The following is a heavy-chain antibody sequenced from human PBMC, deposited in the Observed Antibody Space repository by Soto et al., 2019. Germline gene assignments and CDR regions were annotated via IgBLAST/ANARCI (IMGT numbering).Heavy chain of an antibody. CDR1: GFTFSTYS. J-gene: IGHJ3*02. CDR2: ISGSGGST. V-gene: IGHV3-23*01. D-gene: IGHD3-3*01. CDR3: AKDWTSI. Sequence: EVQLLESGGGLVQPGGSLRISCAASGFTFSTYSMTWVRQAPGKGLEWVSTISGSGGSTYYIDAVKGRFTISRDTSKNTLYLQMNSLRAADTAVYYCAKDWTSIWGQGTMVTVSS.